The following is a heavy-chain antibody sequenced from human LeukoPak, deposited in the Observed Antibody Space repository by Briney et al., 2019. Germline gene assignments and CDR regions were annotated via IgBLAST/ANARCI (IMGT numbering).Heavy chain of an antibody. D-gene: IGHD2-2*01. CDR3: ARGGKVVVPAAYFDL. CDR1: GGTFSSYA. V-gene: IGHV1-69*13. CDR2: IIPIFGTA. J-gene: IGHJ2*01. Sequence: SVKVSCKASGGTFSSYAISWVRQAPGQGLEWLGGIIPIFGTANYAQKFQGRVTITADESTSTAYMELSSLRSEDTAVYYCARGGKVVVPAAYFDLWGRGTLVTVSS.